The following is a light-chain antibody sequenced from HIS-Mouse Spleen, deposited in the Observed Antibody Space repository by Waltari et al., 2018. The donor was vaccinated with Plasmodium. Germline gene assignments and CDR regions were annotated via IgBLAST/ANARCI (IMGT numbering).Light chain of an antibody. CDR2: EDS. CDR3: YSTDSSGNHRV. Sequence: SYALTQPPSVSLSLGQMARLTFSGDALPKKNALWYQQKPGKAPVLVIDEDSKRPSGIPERFSGSSSGTMATLTISGAQVEDEADYYCYSTDSSGNHRVFGGGTKLTVL. J-gene: IGLJ3*02. V-gene: IGLV3-10*01. CDR1: ALPKKN.